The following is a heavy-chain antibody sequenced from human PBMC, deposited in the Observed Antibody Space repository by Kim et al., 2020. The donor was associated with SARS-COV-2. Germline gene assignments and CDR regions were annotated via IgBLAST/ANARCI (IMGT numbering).Heavy chain of an antibody. CDR1: GGTFSSYA. CDR2: IIPIFGTA. CDR3: ARDWFRDCSSTSCRDYGMDV. Sequence: SVKVSCKASGGTFSSYAISWVRQAPGQGLEWMGGIIPIFGTANYAQKFQGRVTITADESTSTAYMELSSLRSEDTAVYYCARDWFRDCSSTSCRDYGMDVWGQGTTVTVSS. V-gene: IGHV1-69*13. J-gene: IGHJ6*02. D-gene: IGHD2-2*01.